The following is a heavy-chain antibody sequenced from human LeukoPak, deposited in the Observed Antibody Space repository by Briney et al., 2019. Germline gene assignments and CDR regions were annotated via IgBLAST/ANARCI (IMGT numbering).Heavy chain of an antibody. CDR2: ISSTSTTI. J-gene: IGHJ4*02. CDR1: GFTFSSYS. V-gene: IGHV3-48*04. CDR3: ARPLRGYSFVIDY. D-gene: IGHD5-18*01. Sequence: QPGGSLRLSCAASGFTFSSYSMNWVRQAPGKGLEWVSFISSTSTTIYYADSVKGRFTISRDNAKNSLFLQMNSLRAEDTAVYYCARPLRGYSFVIDYWGQGTLVTVSS.